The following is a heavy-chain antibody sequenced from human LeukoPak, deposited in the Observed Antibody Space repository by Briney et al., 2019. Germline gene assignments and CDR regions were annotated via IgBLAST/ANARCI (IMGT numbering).Heavy chain of an antibody. Sequence: PSETLFLTCTVSGGSISSGGYYWSWIRQHPGKGLEWIGYIYYSGSTYYNPSLKSRVTISVDTSKNQFSLKLSSVTAADTAVYYCAREDYGGNSGDYWGQGTLVTVSS. D-gene: IGHD4-23*01. CDR3: AREDYGGNSGDY. J-gene: IGHJ4*02. CDR1: GGSISSGGYY. V-gene: IGHV4-31*03. CDR2: IYYSGST.